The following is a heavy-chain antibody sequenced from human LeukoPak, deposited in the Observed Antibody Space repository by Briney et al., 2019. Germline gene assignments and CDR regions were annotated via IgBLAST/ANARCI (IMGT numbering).Heavy chain of an antibody. J-gene: IGHJ4*02. CDR3: VMVRGVSFDY. D-gene: IGHD3-10*01. CDR2: ISSSGTTV. CDR1: GFSFSGYN. V-gene: IGHV3-48*02. Sequence: PGGSRRLSCAASGFSFSGYNMNWARQAPGKGLEWASYISSSGTTVYYADSVKGRFTISRDNAKNSLYLQMNSLRDEDTAVYYCVMVRGVSFDYWGQGTLVTVSS.